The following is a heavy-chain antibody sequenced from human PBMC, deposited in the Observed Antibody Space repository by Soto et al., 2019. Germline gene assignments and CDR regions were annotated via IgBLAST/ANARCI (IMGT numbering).Heavy chain of an antibody. V-gene: IGHV1-69*13. CDR1: GGTFSSYA. Sequence: SVKVSCKASGGTFSSYAISWVRQAPGQGLEWMGGIIPIFGTANYAQKFQGRVTITADESTSTACMELSSLRSEDTAVYYCARDHIAARPAYYYYGMDVWGQGTTVTRLL. D-gene: IGHD6-6*01. J-gene: IGHJ6*02. CDR3: ARDHIAARPAYYYYGMDV. CDR2: IIPIFGTA.